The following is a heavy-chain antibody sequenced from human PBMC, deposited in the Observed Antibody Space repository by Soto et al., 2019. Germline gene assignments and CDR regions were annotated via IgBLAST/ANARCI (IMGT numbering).Heavy chain of an antibody. Sequence: EVQLVESGGALVEPGGSLRLSCAASGFTFSRAWMSWVRQTPGKGLEWVGRIKSETDGGTIEYAAPVKGRFTISRSDSEDTLFLETISHRPEETAVYYCVTDFPYSSGYAYWGQGTLVTVSS. D-gene: IGHD3-10*01. J-gene: IGHJ4*02. CDR2: IKSETDGGTI. CDR3: VTDFPYSSGYAY. CDR1: GFTFSRAW. V-gene: IGHV3-15*02.